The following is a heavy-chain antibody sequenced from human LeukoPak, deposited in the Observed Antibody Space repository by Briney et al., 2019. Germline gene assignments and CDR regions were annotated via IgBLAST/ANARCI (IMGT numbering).Heavy chain of an antibody. CDR1: GGSFSGYY. Sequence: PSETLSLTCAVYGGSFSGYYWSWIRQPPGKGLEWIGEINHSGSTNYNPSLKSRVTISVDTSKNQFSLKLSSVTAADTAVYYCARGPHRITMIVVVIGQHAFDIWGQGTMVTVSS. CDR3: ARGPHRITMIVVVIGQHAFDI. V-gene: IGHV4-34*01. D-gene: IGHD3-22*01. J-gene: IGHJ3*02. CDR2: INHSGST.